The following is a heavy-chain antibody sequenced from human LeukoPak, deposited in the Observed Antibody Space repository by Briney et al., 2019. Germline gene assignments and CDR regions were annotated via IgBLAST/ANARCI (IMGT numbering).Heavy chain of an antibody. D-gene: IGHD2-2*01. CDR1: GGSFSGYY. CDR2: INHSGST. J-gene: IGHJ4*02. V-gene: IGHV4-34*09. CDR3: ARSSTSYLFDY. Sequence: SETLSLTCAVYGGSFSGYYWSWIRQPPGKGLEWIGEINHSGSTNYNPSLKSRVTISVDTSKNQFSLKLSSVTAADTAVYYCARSSTSYLFDYWGQGTLVTVSS.